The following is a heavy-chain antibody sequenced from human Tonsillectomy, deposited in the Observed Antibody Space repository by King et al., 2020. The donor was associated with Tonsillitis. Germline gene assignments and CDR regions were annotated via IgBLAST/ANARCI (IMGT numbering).Heavy chain of an antibody. CDR2: IYPGDSDT. J-gene: IGHJ4*02. D-gene: IGHD2-2*01. Sequence: QLVQSGAEVKKPGESLKISCKGSGYSFTNYWIGWVRQMPGKGLEWMGIIYPGDSDTTYSPSFQGQVTISADKSISTAYLQLNSLKASGTAMYYCARLYGGYCGGTRCYRYFDYWGQGTLVTVSS. CDR3: ARLYGGYCGGTRCYRYFDY. CDR1: GYSFTNYW. V-gene: IGHV5-51*01.